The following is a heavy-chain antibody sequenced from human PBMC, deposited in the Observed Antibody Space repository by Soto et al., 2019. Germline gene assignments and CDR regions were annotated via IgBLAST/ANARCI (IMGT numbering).Heavy chain of an antibody. V-gene: IGHV4-31*03. Sequence: QVQLQESGPGLVKPSQTLSLTCTVSGGSISSGGYYWSWIRQHPGKGLEWIGYIYYSGSTYHNPSLKSRVTVSVDTSKNQFSLKLSSVTAADTAVYYCARGCGGDCHHGMDVWGQGTTVTVSS. CDR3: ARGCGGDCHHGMDV. J-gene: IGHJ6*02. CDR1: GGSISSGGYY. D-gene: IGHD2-21*02. CDR2: IYYSGST.